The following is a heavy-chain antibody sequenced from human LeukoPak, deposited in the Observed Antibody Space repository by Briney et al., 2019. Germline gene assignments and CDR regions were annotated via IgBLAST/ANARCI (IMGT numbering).Heavy chain of an antibody. Sequence: SETLSLTCAVYGGSFSGYYWSWIRQPPGKGLEWIGEISHSGSTNYNPSLKSRVTISVDTSKNQFSLKLSSVTAADTAVYYCARARGPYGSGSYQYFDYWGQGTLVTVSS. J-gene: IGHJ4*02. D-gene: IGHD3-10*01. CDR3: ARARGPYGSGSYQYFDY. CDR2: ISHSGST. V-gene: IGHV4-34*01. CDR1: GGSFSGYY.